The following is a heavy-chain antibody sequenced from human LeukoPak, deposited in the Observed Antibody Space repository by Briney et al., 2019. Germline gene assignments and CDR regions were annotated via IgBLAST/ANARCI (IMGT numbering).Heavy chain of an antibody. CDR2: ISAYNGNT. V-gene: IGHV1-18*01. CDR3: ARVVPEYYYDSSGYYYYY. J-gene: IGHJ4*02. D-gene: IGHD3-22*01. Sequence: ASVKVSCKASGGTFSSYAISWVRQAPGQGLEWMGWISAYNGNTNYAQKLQGRVTMTTDTSTSTAYMELRSLRSDDTAVYYCARVVPEYYYDSSGYYYYYWGQGTLVTVSS. CDR1: GGTFSSYA.